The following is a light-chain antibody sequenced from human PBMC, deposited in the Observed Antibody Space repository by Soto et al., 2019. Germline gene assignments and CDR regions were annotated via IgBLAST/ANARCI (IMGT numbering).Light chain of an antibody. CDR1: QSVRSN. V-gene: IGKV3-15*01. CDR3: QQYNNWPFS. CDR2: SAS. Sequence: IVMPQSTAPLSVSPGDRVTLSCTASQSVRSNSAWYQQKPGQAPRLLIYSASTRATGVPARFSGSGSGTEFTLTISGLQSEDFALYFCQQYNNWPFSFGQGTRLEIK. J-gene: IGKJ5*01.